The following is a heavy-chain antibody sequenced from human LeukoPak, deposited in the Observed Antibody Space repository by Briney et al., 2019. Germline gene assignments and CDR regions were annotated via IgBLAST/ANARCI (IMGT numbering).Heavy chain of an antibody. V-gene: IGHV3-64*01. D-gene: IGHD6-13*01. CDR2: ISSNGGST. J-gene: IGHJ6*03. CDR3: ARTPYSSSWPLYYYYYMDV. Sequence: GGSLRLSCAASGFTFSSYAMHWVRQAPGKGLEYVSAISSNGGSTYYANSVKGRFTISRDNSKNTLYLQMGSLRAEDMAVYYCARTPYSSSWPLYYYYYMDVWGKGTTVTVSS. CDR1: GFTFSSYA.